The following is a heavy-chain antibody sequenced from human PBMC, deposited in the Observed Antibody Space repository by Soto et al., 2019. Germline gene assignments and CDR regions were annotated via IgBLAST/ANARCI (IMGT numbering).Heavy chain of an antibody. Sequence: EGSLRLSCAASGFTFSSYWMSWVRQAPGKGLEWVANIKQDGSEKYYVDSVKGRFTISRDNAKNSLYLQMNSLRAEDTAVYYCARTKDYDFWSGYYMRYFDYWGQGTLVTVSS. CDR2: IKQDGSEK. CDR1: GFTFSSYW. J-gene: IGHJ4*02. CDR3: ARTKDYDFWSGYYMRYFDY. V-gene: IGHV3-7*03. D-gene: IGHD3-3*01.